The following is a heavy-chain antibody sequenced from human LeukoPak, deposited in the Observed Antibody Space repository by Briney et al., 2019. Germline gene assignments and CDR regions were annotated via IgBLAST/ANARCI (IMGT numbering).Heavy chain of an antibody. V-gene: IGHV4-39*01. J-gene: IGHJ4*02. CDR2: ISHSGST. CDR1: GGSISSSSYY. Sequence: SETLSLTCTVSGGSISSSSYYWSWIRQPPGKGLEWIGEISHSGSTNYNPSLKSRVTISVDTSKNQFSLKLSSVTAADTAVYYCARQPLGYYDSSGYYYAYFDYWGQGTLVTVSS. D-gene: IGHD3-22*01. CDR3: ARQPLGYYDSSGYYYAYFDY.